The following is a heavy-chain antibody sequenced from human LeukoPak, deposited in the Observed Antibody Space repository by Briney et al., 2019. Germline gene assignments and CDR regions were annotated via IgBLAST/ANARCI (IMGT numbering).Heavy chain of an antibody. CDR3: ARAGGVDTAMSSPVDY. CDR2: INHSGST. J-gene: IGHJ4*02. CDR1: GGSFSGYY. D-gene: IGHD5-18*01. Sequence: SGTLSLTCAVYGGSFSGYYWSWIRQPPGKGLEWIGEINHSGSTNYNPSLKSRVTISVDTSKNQFSLKLSSVTAADTAVYYCARAGGVDTAMSSPVDYWGQGTKVTVSS. V-gene: IGHV4-34*01.